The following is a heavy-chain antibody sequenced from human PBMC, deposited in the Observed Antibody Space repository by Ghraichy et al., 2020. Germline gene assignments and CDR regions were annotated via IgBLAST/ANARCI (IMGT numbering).Heavy chain of an antibody. CDR1: GGSISPHY. Sequence: SQTLSLTCTVSGGSISPHYWTWVRQPPGKGLEWIGYIYYSGTTNYNPSLKRRLTISVDTSKNQFSLKLTSVTAADTAVYFCARDGSWFDRWGQGTLVTVSS. CDR2: IYYSGTT. J-gene: IGHJ5*02. CDR3: ARDGSWFDR. D-gene: IGHD1-26*01. V-gene: IGHV4-59*11.